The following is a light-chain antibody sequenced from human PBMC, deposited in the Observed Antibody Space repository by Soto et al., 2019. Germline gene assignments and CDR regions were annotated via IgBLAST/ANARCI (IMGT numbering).Light chain of an antibody. CDR1: QSVSTY. CDR2: GFS. CDR3: QQTYLGAYY. J-gene: IGKJ2*01. V-gene: IGKV1-39*01. Sequence: DIQMTQSPSSLSASVVDRVTITCRASQSVSTYLNWCSQKSGGXPKPXIHGFSKIEKGTPTRVSWHGLAKDLHINLHPLPTEECWVYVLQQTYLGAYYFGQGTKVDIK.